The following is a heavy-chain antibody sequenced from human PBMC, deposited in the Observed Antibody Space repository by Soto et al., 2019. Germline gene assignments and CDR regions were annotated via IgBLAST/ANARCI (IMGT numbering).Heavy chain of an antibody. J-gene: IGHJ3*01. Sequence: GGSLRLSCAASGFTLSDHYMSWIRQAPGKGLEWIGYSSNSGSFTRYADSVKGRFSISRDNAKNTLYLQMNSLRAEDTAVYYCAKDRSRYYDSSGGDAFDLWGQGTMVTVSS. CDR3: AKDRSRYYDSSGGDAFDL. V-gene: IGHV3-11*05. CDR2: SSNSGSFT. CDR1: GFTLSDHY. D-gene: IGHD3-22*01.